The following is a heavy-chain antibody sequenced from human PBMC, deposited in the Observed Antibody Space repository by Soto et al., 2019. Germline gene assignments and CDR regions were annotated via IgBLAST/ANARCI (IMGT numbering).Heavy chain of an antibody. CDR2: ISFDGSKK. CDR1: GFTSSSYV. D-gene: IGHD3-22*01. Sequence: QVQLVESGGGVVQPGRSLRLSCEGSGFTSSSYVMHLLRQAPGKGLEWVALISFDGSKKNYADSVTGRFTISRDNSKNMMYLQMNSLRPEDTDVYYCARGVFYYYGSSGDSPDYWGQGPLVTVSS. V-gene: IGHV3-30-3*01. CDR3: ARGVFYYYGSSGDSPDY. J-gene: IGHJ4*02.